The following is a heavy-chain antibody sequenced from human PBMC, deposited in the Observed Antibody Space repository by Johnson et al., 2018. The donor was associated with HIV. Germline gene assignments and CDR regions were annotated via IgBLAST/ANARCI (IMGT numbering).Heavy chain of an antibody. D-gene: IGHD2-21*01. CDR1: GFTFNHYA. Sequence: VQLVESGGGLVQPGGSLRLSCAASGFTFNHYAMHWVRQAPGKGLEWVSGLTWNSDTIAYVDSVKGRFTISRDNFKNTLYLQMNSLRAEDTAVCYCARGGGCGGECYSGYDAFDIWGQGTMVTVSS. CDR2: LTWNSDTI. V-gene: IGHV3-9*01. J-gene: IGHJ3*02. CDR3: ARGGGCGGECYSGYDAFDI.